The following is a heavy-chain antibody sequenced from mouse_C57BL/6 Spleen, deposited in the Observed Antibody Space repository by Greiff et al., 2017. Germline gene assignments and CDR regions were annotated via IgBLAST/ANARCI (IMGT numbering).Heavy chain of an antibody. Sequence: DVQLQESGPGLVKPSQSLSLTCSVTGYSITSGYYWNWIRQFPGNKLEWMGYISYDGSNNYNPSLKNRIFITRDTSKNQFFLKLNSVTTEDTATYYCARGGYYGNYNYYAMDYWGQGTSVTVSS. CDR1: GYSITSGYY. D-gene: IGHD2-1*01. V-gene: IGHV3-6*01. CDR2: ISYDGSN. CDR3: ARGGYYGNYNYYAMDY. J-gene: IGHJ4*01.